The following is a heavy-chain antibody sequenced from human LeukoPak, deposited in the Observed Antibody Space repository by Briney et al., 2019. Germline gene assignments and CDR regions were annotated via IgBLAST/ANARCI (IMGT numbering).Heavy chain of an antibody. Sequence: ASVKVSCKASGYTFTSYGISWVRQAPGQGLEWMGWISAYNGNTNYAQKLQGRVTMTTDTSTSTAYMELRSLRSDDTAVYYCARDGSGSPVVTAIYYYYYYGMDVWGQGTTVTVSS. D-gene: IGHD2-21*02. CDR3: ARDGSGSPVVTAIYYYYYYGMDV. J-gene: IGHJ6*02. V-gene: IGHV1-18*01. CDR1: GYTFTSYG. CDR2: ISAYNGNT.